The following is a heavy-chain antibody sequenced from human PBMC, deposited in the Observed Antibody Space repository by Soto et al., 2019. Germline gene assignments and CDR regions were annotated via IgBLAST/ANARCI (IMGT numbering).Heavy chain of an antibody. CDR3: GRGQTAIDV. D-gene: IGHD5-18*01. Sequence: PSETLSLTCIVSGGAITRGDHFWSWVRQSPGKGLEWLGYIYFSGSTYYNPALKGRVMMTIDTSNHQFSLNLSSVTAADTAVFYCGRGQTAIDVWGQGTKVTVYS. V-gene: IGHV4-30-4*01. J-gene: IGHJ6*02. CDR1: GGAITRGDHF. CDR2: IYFSGST.